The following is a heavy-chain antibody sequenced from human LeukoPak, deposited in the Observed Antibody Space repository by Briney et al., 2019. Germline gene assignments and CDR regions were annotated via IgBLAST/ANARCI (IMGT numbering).Heavy chain of an antibody. D-gene: IGHD3-3*01. CDR1: GGSISSSSYY. CDR3: ARVLPYDFWSGPSPYYFDY. Sequence: SETLSLTCTVSGGSISSSSYYWGWIRQPLGKGLEWIGSIYYSGSTYYNPSLKSRVTISVDTSKNQFSLKLSSVTAADTAVYYCARVLPYDFWSGPSPYYFDYWGQGTLVTVSS. J-gene: IGHJ4*02. V-gene: IGHV4-39*01. CDR2: IYYSGST.